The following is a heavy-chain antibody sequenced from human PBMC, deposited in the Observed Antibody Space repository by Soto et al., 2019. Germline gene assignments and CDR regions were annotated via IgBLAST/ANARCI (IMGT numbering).Heavy chain of an antibody. CDR2: IYYSGST. CDR3: ARESLTMVRRLDI. CDR1: GGSISSGGYY. V-gene: IGHV4-31*03. J-gene: IGHJ3*02. D-gene: IGHD3-10*01. Sequence: PSETLSLTCTVSGGSISSGGYYWSWIRQHPGKGLEWIGYIYYSGSTYYNPSLKSRVTISVDTSKNQFSLKLSSVTAADTAVYYCARESLTMVRRLDIWGQGTMVTVSS.